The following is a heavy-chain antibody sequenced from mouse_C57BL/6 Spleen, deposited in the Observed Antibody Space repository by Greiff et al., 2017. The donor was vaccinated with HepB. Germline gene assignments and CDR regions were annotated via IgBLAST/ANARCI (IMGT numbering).Heavy chain of an antibody. Sequence: QVQLQQPGAELVRPGSSVKLSCKASGYTFTSYWMDWVKQRPGQGLEWIGNIYPSDSETHYNQKFKDKATLTVDKSSSTAYMQRSSLTSEDSAVYYCARSGNWDYFDYWGQGTTLTVSS. V-gene: IGHV1-61*01. CDR2: IYPSDSET. D-gene: IGHD4-1*01. CDR1: GYTFTSYW. J-gene: IGHJ2*01. CDR3: ARSGNWDYFDY.